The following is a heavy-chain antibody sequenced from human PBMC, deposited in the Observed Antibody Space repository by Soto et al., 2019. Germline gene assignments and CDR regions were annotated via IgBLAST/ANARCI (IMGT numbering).Heavy chain of an antibody. Sequence: GGSLRLSCAVSGFICSIYDMSLVRQAPGKGLAWVSTILVAGSQHYEDSVQGRFTISRDTSKNTVFLYMNSLTAGETAVYYCAKATATVGGAFEIYGQGTMVTF. CDR3: AKATATVGGAFEI. D-gene: IGHD1-1*01. CDR1: GFICSIYD. V-gene: IGHV3-23*01. J-gene: IGHJ3*02. CDR2: ILVAGSQ.